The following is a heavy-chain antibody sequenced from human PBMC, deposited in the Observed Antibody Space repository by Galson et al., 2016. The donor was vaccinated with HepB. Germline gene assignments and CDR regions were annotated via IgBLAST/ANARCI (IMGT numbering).Heavy chain of an antibody. J-gene: IGHJ6*02. Sequence: SVKVSCKASGGTFISYAISWVRQAPGQGLEWMGGIIPIFGTANYAQNFQGRVAITADESTTTAYMELISLRSEDTAVYYCFGQGYCGGDCYWGGMDVWGQGTTVIVSS. V-gene: IGHV1-69*13. CDR2: IIPIFGTA. D-gene: IGHD2-21*01. CDR3: FGQGYCGGDCYWGGMDV. CDR1: GGTFISYA.